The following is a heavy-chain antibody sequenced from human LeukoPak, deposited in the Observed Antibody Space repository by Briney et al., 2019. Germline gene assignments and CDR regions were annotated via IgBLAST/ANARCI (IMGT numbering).Heavy chain of an antibody. V-gene: IGHV1-69*05. Sequence: SVKVSCKASGGTFSSYAISWVRQAPGQGLEWMGGIIPIFGTANYAQKFQGRVTIATDESTSTAYMELSSLRSEDTAVYYCARPSDSSGYYYYYYMDVWGKGTTVTVSS. D-gene: IGHD3-22*01. J-gene: IGHJ6*03. CDR3: ARPSDSSGYYYYYYMDV. CDR1: GGTFSSYA. CDR2: IIPIFGTA.